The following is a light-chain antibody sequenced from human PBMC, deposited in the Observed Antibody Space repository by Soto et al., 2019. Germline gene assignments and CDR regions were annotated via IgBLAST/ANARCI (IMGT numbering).Light chain of an antibody. CDR1: SSDVGGYDY. Sequence: QSSLTQPPSASGSPGQSVTISCTGTSSDVGGYDYVSWYQQHPGKAPKLMIYEVTIRPSGVSDRFSGSKSGNTASLTVSGLQAEDEADYYCSSYTGGNPSYAFGKGTKVTVL. CDR3: SSYTGGNPSYA. J-gene: IGLJ1*01. CDR2: EVT. V-gene: IGLV2-8*01.